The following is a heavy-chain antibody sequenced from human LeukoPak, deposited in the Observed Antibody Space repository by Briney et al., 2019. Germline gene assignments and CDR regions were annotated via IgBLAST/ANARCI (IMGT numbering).Heavy chain of an antibody. CDR3: ARAAAAL. CDR1: GFTFSSYA. D-gene: IGHD6-13*01. CDR2: ISCDGSNK. Sequence: GGSLRLSCAASGFTFSSYAMHWVRQAPGKGLEWVAVISCDGSNKYYADSVKGRFTISRDNSKNTLYLQMNSLRAEDTAVYYCARAAAALWGQGILVTVSS. J-gene: IGHJ4*02. V-gene: IGHV3-30-3*01.